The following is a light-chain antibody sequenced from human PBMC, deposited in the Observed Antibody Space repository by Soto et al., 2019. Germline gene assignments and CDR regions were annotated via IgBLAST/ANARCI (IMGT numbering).Light chain of an antibody. CDR2: DVS. Sequence: QSALTQPRSVSGSPGQSVTISCTGTSSDVGGYNYVSWYQQHPGKAPKLMIYDVSKRPSGVPDRFSGSKSGNTASLTISGLQAEDEADYYCCSYAGSYTYVFATGTSSPS. CDR1: SSDVGGYNY. V-gene: IGLV2-11*01. CDR3: CSYAGSYTYV. J-gene: IGLJ1*01.